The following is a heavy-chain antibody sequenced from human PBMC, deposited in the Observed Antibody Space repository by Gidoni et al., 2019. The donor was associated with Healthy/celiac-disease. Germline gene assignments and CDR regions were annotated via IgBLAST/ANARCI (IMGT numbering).Heavy chain of an antibody. CDR1: GFTFSSYA. D-gene: IGHD2-2*01. Sequence: EVQLLEAGGGLVQPGGSLRLSWAACGFTFSSYAMSWVRQAPGKGLGWVSAISGSGGSTYYADSVKGRFTISRDNSKNTLYLQMNSLRAEDTAVYYCARGGGVVVPAATDAFDIWGQGTMVTVSS. CDR3: ARGGGVVVPAATDAFDI. V-gene: IGHV3-23*01. J-gene: IGHJ3*02. CDR2: ISGSGGST.